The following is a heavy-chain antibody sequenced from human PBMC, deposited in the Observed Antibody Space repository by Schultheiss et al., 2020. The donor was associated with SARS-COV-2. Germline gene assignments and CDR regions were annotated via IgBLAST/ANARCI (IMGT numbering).Heavy chain of an antibody. CDR3: TRLGRQTSASYPDY. D-gene: IGHD2-2*01. J-gene: IGHJ4*02. CDR2: IHYSGIT. V-gene: IGHV4-39*01. CDR1: GGSISSNGPY. Sequence: SETLSLTCVVSGGSISSNGPYWGWIRQPPGKGLEWIGTIHYSGITYYSPSLTSRAAIAVDTSRNQFSLKLSSVTVADTAVYYCTRLGRQTSASYPDYWGQGTLVTVSS.